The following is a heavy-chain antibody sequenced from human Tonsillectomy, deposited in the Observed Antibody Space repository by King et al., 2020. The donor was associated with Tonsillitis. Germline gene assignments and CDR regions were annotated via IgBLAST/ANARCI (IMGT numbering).Heavy chain of an antibody. V-gene: IGHV1-18*04. CDR2: INGYNGNT. CDR1: GYTLINNE. CDR3: ATHRGAHQRSATSYDYGWEDDPYVHRLDY. Sequence: QLVQSGVEVKKPGASVKVSCKASGYTLINNEINWVRQAPGQGLEWMGRINGYNGNTDYAQKFQGRLTMATDTSTNTAYMELRSLRSDDTAVYFCATHRGAHQRSATSYDYGWEDDPYVHRLDYWGQGTLVIVSS. D-gene: IGHD3-16*01. J-gene: IGHJ4*02.